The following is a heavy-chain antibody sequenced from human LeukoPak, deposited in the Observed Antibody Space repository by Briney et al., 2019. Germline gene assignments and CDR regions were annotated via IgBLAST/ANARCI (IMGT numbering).Heavy chain of an antibody. CDR1: GGSISNKNFY. CDR3: AKGRGRGSFDP. Sequence: PSETLSLTCTVSGGSISNKNFYWGWIRQPPGKGLEWVGSIYFTGSTYYHPSLESRVTISVDTSKNQFSLKVSAVTAADTAVYHCAKGRGRGSFDPWGQGTLVIVSS. CDR2: IYFTGST. V-gene: IGHV4-39*01. J-gene: IGHJ5*02. D-gene: IGHD5-24*01.